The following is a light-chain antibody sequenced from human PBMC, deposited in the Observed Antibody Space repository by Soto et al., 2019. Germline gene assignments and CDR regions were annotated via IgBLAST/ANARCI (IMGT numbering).Light chain of an antibody. CDR2: EAA. Sequence: DIQMTQSPSTLSASVGDTVTISCRASQNIYKWLAWYQQKPQKAPKVLIFEAAGLESGVSSRFRGSGSGTEFTLTISSLQPDDLATYYWQQYNSFPLTFGGGTKVEL. CDR3: QQYNSFPLT. J-gene: IGKJ4*01. CDR1: QNIYKW. V-gene: IGKV1-5*01.